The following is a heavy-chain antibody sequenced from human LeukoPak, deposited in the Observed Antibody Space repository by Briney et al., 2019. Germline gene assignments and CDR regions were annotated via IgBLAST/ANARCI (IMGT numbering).Heavy chain of an antibody. D-gene: IGHD2-15*01. CDR1: GGSISSSSYY. V-gene: IGHV4-39*07. J-gene: IGHJ6*03. Sequence: SETLSLTCTVSGGSISSSSYYWGWIRQPPGKGLEWIGSIYYSGSTYYNPSLKSRVTISADTSKNQFSLKLSSVTAADTAVYYCARDVSDVVVVAATPLLYMDVWGKGTTVTVSS. CDR3: ARDVSDVVVVAATPLLYMDV. CDR2: IYYSGST.